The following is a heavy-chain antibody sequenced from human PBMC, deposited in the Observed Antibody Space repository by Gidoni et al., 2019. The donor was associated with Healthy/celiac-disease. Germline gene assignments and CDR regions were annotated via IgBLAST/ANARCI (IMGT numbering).Heavy chain of an antibody. D-gene: IGHD3-22*01. J-gene: IGHJ4*02. CDR3: AKPLEGYYYDSSGYWTYFDY. CDR1: GFTFSSYA. Sequence: EVQLLESGGGLVQPGGSLRLSCAASGFTFSSYAMSWVRQAPGKGLEWVSAISGSGGSTYYADSVKGRFTISRDNSKNTLYLQMNSLRAEDTAVYYCAKPLEGYYYDSSGYWTYFDYWGQGTLVTVSS. V-gene: IGHV3-23*01. CDR2: ISGSGGST.